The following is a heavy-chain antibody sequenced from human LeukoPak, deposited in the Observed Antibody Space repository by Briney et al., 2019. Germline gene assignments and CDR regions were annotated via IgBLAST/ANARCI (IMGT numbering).Heavy chain of an antibody. CDR1: GYTFTDYY. D-gene: IGHD3-22*01. Sequence: ASVKISCKVSGYTFTDYYMHWVQQAPGKGLEWMGLVDPEDGETIYAEKFQGRVTITADTSTDTAYMELSSLRSKDTAVYYCATGLGSGYPEYYFDYWGQGTLVTVSS. CDR3: ATGLGSGYPEYYFDY. CDR2: VDPEDGET. J-gene: IGHJ4*02. V-gene: IGHV1-69-2*01.